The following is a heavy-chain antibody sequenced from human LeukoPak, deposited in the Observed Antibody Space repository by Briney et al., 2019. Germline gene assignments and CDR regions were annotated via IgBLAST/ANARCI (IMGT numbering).Heavy chain of an antibody. CDR2: IKQDGSEK. D-gene: IGHD3-22*01. J-gene: IGHJ4*02. CDR1: GFTFSSYW. Sequence: GGSLRLSCAASGFTFSSYWMSWVRQAPWKGLEWVANIKQDGSEKYYVDSVKGRFTISRDNAKNSLYLQMNSLRAEDTAVYYCARDSVFGYYDSSGYYSPFDYWGQGTLVTVSS. CDR3: ARDSVFGYYDSSGYYSPFDY. V-gene: IGHV3-7*01.